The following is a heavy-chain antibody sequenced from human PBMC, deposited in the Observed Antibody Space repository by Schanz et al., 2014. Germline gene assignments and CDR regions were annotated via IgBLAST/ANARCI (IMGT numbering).Heavy chain of an antibody. Sequence: EVQLLESGGGFVQPGGSLRLSCVASGVTFSSYAMSWVRQASGKGLEWVSAISGSGASTYYADSVKGRFTISRDNSKNTLYLQMNSLRAEDTAVYYCAKDQGSYGSGGYSYFDYWGQGTLVTVAS. CDR3: AKDQGSYGSGGYSYFDY. V-gene: IGHV3-23*01. J-gene: IGHJ4*02. D-gene: IGHD3-10*01. CDR2: ISGSGAST. CDR1: GVTFSSYA.